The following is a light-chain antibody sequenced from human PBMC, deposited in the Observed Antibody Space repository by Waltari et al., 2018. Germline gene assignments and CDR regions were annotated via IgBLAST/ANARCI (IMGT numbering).Light chain of an antibody. CDR1: QSVLSRSNHKNF. CDR3: QQYYITPPT. Sequence: DIVMTQSPDSLTVSLGERATVNCKSSQSVLSRSNHKNFLAWYQPKPGPPPKLLIYWASTRGSGVPDRFSGSGSGTDFTLTISSLQAEDVAVYYCQQYYITPPTFGQGTKVEIK. V-gene: IGKV4-1*01. CDR2: WAS. J-gene: IGKJ1*01.